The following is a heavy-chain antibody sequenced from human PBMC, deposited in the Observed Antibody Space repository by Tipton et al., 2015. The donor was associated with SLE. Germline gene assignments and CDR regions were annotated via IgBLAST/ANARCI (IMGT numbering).Heavy chain of an antibody. Sequence: SLRLSCAASGFTFSSDAMHWVRQAPGKGLEWVTVISYDGSNKYYADSVKGRFTISRDNSKNTLYLQMNSLRAEDTAVYYCAPVLTGYYGMDVWGKGTTVTVSS. J-gene: IGHJ6*04. V-gene: IGHV3-30*04. CDR3: APVLTGYYGMDV. D-gene: IGHD4/OR15-4a*01. CDR2: ISYDGSNK. CDR1: GFTFSSDA.